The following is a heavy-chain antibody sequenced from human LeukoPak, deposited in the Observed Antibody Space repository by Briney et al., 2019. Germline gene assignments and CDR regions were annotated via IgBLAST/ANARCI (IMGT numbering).Heavy chain of an antibody. V-gene: IGHV3-23*01. Sequence: PGGSLRLSCAASGFTFSSYVMSWVRQAPGKGLEWVSDICGSTNNTYYAAPVKGRFTISRDNSKNTLYLQMNSLRAEATAVYYCARIYFGAFFDYWGQGTLVTVSS. D-gene: IGHD4/OR15-4a*01. CDR3: ARIYFGAFFDY. CDR2: ICGSTNNT. J-gene: IGHJ4*02. CDR1: GFTFSSYV.